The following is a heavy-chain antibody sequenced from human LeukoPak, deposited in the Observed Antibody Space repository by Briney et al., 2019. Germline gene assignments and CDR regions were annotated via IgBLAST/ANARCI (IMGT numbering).Heavy chain of an antibody. V-gene: IGHV1-46*01. CDR1: GYTFTTYY. Sequence: ASVKVSCKASGYTFTTYYMHWVRQAPGQGLEWMGIINPSAGSTSYAQKFQGRVTMTTGTSTGTVYMELSSLRSEDTAMYYCARRDSRGFSFDYWGQGTLVTVSS. J-gene: IGHJ4*02. CDR3: ARRDSRGFSFDY. D-gene: IGHD3-22*01. CDR2: INPSAGST.